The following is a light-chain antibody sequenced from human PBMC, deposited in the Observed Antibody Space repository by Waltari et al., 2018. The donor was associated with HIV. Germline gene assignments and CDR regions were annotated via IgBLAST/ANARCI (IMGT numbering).Light chain of an antibody. J-gene: IGLJ2*01. CDR1: SLRSYY. Sequence: SSELTQDPAVSVALGQTVRITCQGDSLRSYYASWYQQKPGQAPVLVIYGKNNRPSGIPDRFSGSSSGNTASLTITGAQAEDEADYYCHSRDSSANPVVFGGGTKLT. CDR2: GKN. CDR3: HSRDSSANPVV. V-gene: IGLV3-19*01.